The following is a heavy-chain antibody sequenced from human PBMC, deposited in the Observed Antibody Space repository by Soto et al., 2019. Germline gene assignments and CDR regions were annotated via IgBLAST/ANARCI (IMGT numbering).Heavy chain of an antibody. V-gene: IGHV3-30-3*01. Sequence: GGSLRLSCAASGFTFSNIAMHWVRQAPGKGLEWVAAISYDGTYRPYADFARGRLTISRDNSQKTLYLQMNSLRPEDTALYYCATDRALGATLGAIDFWGQGTLVTVSS. CDR2: ISYDGTYR. CDR3: ATDRALGATLGAIDF. D-gene: IGHD1-26*01. J-gene: IGHJ4*02. CDR1: GFTFSNIA.